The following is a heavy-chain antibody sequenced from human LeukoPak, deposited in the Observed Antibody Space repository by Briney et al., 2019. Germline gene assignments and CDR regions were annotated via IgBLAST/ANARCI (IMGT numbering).Heavy chain of an antibody. J-gene: IGHJ6*03. Sequence: SETLSLTCAVYGGSFSGYYWSWIRQPPGKGLEWIGEINHSGSTNYNPSLKSRVTISVDTSKNQISLKLSSVTAADTAVYYCARGLYLYYYYYYMDVWGKGTTVTISS. V-gene: IGHV4-34*01. D-gene: IGHD2-15*01. CDR3: ARGLYLYYYYYYMDV. CDR1: GGSFSGYY. CDR2: INHSGST.